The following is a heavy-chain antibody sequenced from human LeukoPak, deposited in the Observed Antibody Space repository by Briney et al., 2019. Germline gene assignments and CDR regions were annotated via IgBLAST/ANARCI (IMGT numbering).Heavy chain of an antibody. CDR2: IYYSGST. CDR3: ARVNFDWSYYYYGMDV. J-gene: IGHJ6*04. D-gene: IGHD3-9*01. Sequence: PSETLSLTCTVSGGSISSYYWSWIRQPAGKGLEWIGYIYYSGSTNYNPSLKSRVTISVDTSKNQFSLKLSSVTAADTAVYYCARVNFDWSYYYYGMDVWGKGTTVTVSS. CDR1: GGSISSYY. V-gene: IGHV4-59*01.